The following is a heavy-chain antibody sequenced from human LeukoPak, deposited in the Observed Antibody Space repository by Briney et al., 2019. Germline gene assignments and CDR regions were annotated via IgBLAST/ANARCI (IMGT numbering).Heavy chain of an antibody. Sequence: SETLSLTCTGSGGSISSYYWRWIRQPAGKGLAWIGYIYYSGSTNYNPSLKSRVTISVDTSKNQFSLKLSSVTAADTAVYYCARVVVVAARGDWFDPWGQGTLVTVSS. CDR1: GGSISSYY. V-gene: IGHV4-59*01. CDR2: IYYSGST. J-gene: IGHJ5*02. CDR3: ARVVVVAARGDWFDP. D-gene: IGHD2-15*01.